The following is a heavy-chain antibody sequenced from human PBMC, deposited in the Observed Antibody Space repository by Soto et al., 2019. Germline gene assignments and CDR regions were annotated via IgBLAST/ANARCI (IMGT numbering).Heavy chain of an antibody. CDR3: ATGDRYCSGGSCYFQGY. CDR2: FDPEDGET. V-gene: IGHV1-24*01. Sequence: AASVKGSCKVSGYTLTELSMHWVRQAPGKGLEWMGGFDPEDGETIYAQKFQGRVTMTEDTSTDTAYMELSSLRPEDTAVYYCATGDRYCSGGSCYFQGYWGQGTLVPVSS. J-gene: IGHJ4*02. CDR1: GYTLTELS. D-gene: IGHD2-15*01.